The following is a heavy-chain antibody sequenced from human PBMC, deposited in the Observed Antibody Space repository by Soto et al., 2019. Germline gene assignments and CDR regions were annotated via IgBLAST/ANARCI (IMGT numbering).Heavy chain of an antibody. CDR3: ARGGGVGVAGSAAFDM. CDR2: INPATGAA. Sequence: QLHLVQSGAVVKKPGASVTVSCSASGYPVTAYYMHWVRQAPGRGLEWMGGINPATGAAKYTQTCQGRVTMTRDTSTSTVFMELSGLTSADTAVFYCARGGGVGVAGSAAFDMWGQGTVVTVSS. J-gene: IGHJ3*02. V-gene: IGHV1-2*02. CDR1: GYPVTAYY. D-gene: IGHD3-3*01.